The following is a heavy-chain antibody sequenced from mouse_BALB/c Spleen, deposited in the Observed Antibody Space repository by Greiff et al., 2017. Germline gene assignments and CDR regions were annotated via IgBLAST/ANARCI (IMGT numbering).Heavy chain of an antibody. J-gene: IGHJ1*01. CDR3: ARDYGSSYRYFDV. CDR1: GFAFSSYD. Sequence: EVQRVESGGGLVKPGGSLKLSCAASGFAFSSYDMSWVRQTPEKRLEWVAYISSGGGSTYYPDTVKGRFTISRDNAKNTLYLQMSSLKSEDTAMYYCARDYGSSYRYFDVWGAGTTVTVSS. CDR2: ISSGGGST. D-gene: IGHD1-1*01. V-gene: IGHV5-12-1*01.